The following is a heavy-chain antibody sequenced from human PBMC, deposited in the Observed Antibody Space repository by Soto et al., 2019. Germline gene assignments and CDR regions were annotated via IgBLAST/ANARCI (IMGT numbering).Heavy chain of an antibody. CDR3: ARDAYGSGSWYYFDY. V-gene: IGHV3-64*01. D-gene: IGHD3-10*01. Sequence: EVQLVESGGGLVQPGGSLRLSCAASGFTFSTYAMHWVRQAPGRGLEYVSAISSNGGSTYYANSVKGRFTISRDNSKSTLYLQMGSLRAEDMAVYYCARDAYGSGSWYYFDYWGQGTLVTVSS. CDR2: ISSNGGST. J-gene: IGHJ4*02. CDR1: GFTFSTYA.